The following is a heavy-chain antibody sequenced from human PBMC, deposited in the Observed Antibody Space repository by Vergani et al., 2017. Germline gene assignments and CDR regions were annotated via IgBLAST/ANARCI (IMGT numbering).Heavy chain of an antibody. CDR1: GGSISSGDYF. V-gene: IGHV4-31*03. D-gene: IGHD6-6*01. CDR3: ARGGGIAARRGFDY. J-gene: IGHJ4*02. Sequence: QVQLQESGPGLVKPSQTLSLTCTVSGGSISSGDYFWSWIRQHPGKGLEWIGYIYYSGTTYYNPSLKSRVTISVDTSKNQFSLKLSSVTAADTAVYYCARGGGIAARRGFDYWGQGTLVTVSS. CDR2: IYYSGTT.